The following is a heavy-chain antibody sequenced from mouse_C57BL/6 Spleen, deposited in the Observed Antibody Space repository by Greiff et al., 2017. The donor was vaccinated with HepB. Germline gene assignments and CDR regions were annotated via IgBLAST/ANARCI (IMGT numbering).Heavy chain of an antibody. Sequence: QVQLQQPGAELVMPGASVKLSCKASGYTFTSYWMHWVKQRPGQGLEWIGEIDPSDSYTNYNQKFKGKSTLTGDKSSSMAYMQLSSLTSEDSAVYYCARDLFAYWGQGTLVTVSA. CDR2: IDPSDSYT. CDR1: GYTFTSYW. V-gene: IGHV1-69*01. J-gene: IGHJ3*01. CDR3: ARDLFAY.